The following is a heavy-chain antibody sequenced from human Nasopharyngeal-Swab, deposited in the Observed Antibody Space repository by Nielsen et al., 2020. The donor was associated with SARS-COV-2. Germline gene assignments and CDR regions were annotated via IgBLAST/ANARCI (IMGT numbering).Heavy chain of an antibody. D-gene: IGHD2-2*01. CDR1: GFTFSSYS. Sequence: GESLKISCAASGFTFSSYSMNWVRQAPGKGLEWVSVTEIGGTTHYADSVKGRFSIFRDSSTNTLYLQMNNVRAEDTAVYYCARDLGGGYCTTTNCPGSWGQGTLVTVSS. CDR2: TEIGGTT. V-gene: IGHV3-53*01. CDR3: ARDLGGGYCTTTNCPGS. J-gene: IGHJ1*01.